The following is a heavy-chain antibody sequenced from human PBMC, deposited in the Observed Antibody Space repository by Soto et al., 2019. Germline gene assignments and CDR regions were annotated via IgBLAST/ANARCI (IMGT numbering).Heavy chain of an antibody. J-gene: IGHJ4*02. CDR2: IDPSDSQT. CDR1: GYSFCGYW. CDR3: ARQIYDSDTGPNFQYYFDS. Sequence: PGESLKISCKGSGYSFCGYWITWVRQKPGKGLEWMGRIDPSDSQTYYSPSFRGHVTVSVTKSITTVFLQWRSLRASDTAMYYCARQIYDSDTGPNFQYYFDSWGQGTPVTVSS. D-gene: IGHD3-22*01. V-gene: IGHV5-10-1*01.